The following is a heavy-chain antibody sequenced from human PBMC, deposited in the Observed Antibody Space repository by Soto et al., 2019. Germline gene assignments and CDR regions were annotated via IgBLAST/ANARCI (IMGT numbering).Heavy chain of an antibody. CDR2: IYYSGST. J-gene: IGHJ5*02. V-gene: IGHV4-61*01. Sequence: PSETLSLTCTVSGGSVSSGSYYWSWIRQPPGKGLEWIGYIYYSGSTNYNPSLKSRVTISVDTSKNQFSLKLSSVTAADTAVYYCANKIAAAGTYDPWGQGTLVTVSS. CDR1: GGSVSSGSYY. D-gene: IGHD6-13*01. CDR3: ANKIAAAGTYDP.